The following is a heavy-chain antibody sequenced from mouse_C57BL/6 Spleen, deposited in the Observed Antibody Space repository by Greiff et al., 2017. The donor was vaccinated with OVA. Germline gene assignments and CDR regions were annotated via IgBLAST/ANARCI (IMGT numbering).Heavy chain of an antibody. CDR2: IYPRSGNT. V-gene: IGHV1-81*01. D-gene: IGHD2-4*01. Sequence: QVQLQQSGAELARPGASVKLSCKASGYTFTSYGISWVKQRTGQGLEWIGEIYPRSGNTYYNEKFKGKATLTADKSSSTAYMELRSLTSEDSAVDFCATYDYDMGAMDYWGQGTSVTVSS. CDR1: GYTFTSYG. J-gene: IGHJ4*01. CDR3: ATYDYDMGAMDY.